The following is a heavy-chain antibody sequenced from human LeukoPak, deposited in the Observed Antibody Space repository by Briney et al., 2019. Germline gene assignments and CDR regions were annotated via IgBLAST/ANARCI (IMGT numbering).Heavy chain of an antibody. J-gene: IGHJ5*02. D-gene: IGHD3-22*01. V-gene: IGHV1-69*13. CDR2: IIPIFGTA. Sequence: GASVKVSCEASGGTFSSYAISWVRQAPGQGLEWMGGIIPIFGTANYAQKFQGRVTITADESTSTAYMELSSLRSEDTAVYYCARAQDLYYDSSGYYNWFDPWGQGTLVTVSS. CDR1: GGTFSSYA. CDR3: ARAQDLYYDSSGYYNWFDP.